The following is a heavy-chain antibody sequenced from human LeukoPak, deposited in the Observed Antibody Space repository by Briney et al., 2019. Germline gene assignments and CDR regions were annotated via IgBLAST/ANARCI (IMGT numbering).Heavy chain of an antibody. CDR2: INHSGST. CDR3: ARGKVRGVHRHDAFDI. Sequence: SETLSLTCAVYGGSFSGYYWSWIRQPPGKGLEWIGEINHSGSTNYNPSLKSRVTISVDTSKNQFSLKLSSVTAADTAVYYCARGKVRGVHRHDAFDIWGQGTMVTVSS. CDR1: GGSFSGYY. J-gene: IGHJ3*02. V-gene: IGHV4-34*01. D-gene: IGHD3-10*01.